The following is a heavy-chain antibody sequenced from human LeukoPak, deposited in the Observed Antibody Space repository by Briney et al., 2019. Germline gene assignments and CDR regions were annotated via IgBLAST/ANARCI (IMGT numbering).Heavy chain of an antibody. V-gene: IGHV3-64*05. J-gene: IGHJ4*02. CDR1: GFTFSSYA. D-gene: IGHD3-16*01. CDR2: ISSNGATT. CDR3: VKIVMAGGYFDY. Sequence: GGSLRLSCSASGFTFSSYAMHWARQAPGKGLEYVSAISSNGATTYYADSVKGRFTISRDNSKNTLYFQMSSLRPEDTAVYYCVKIVMAGGYFDYWGQGTLVTVSS.